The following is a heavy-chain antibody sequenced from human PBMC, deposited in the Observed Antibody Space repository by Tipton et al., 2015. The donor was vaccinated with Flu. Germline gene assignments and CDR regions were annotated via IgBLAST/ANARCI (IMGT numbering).Heavy chain of an antibody. D-gene: IGHD4-17*01. Sequence: TPSLTCTVSGGSISSSSYYWTWIRQPAGKGLEWIGQIYTSGSTKYNPSLKSRVTMSLDTSKNHFSLKLSSVTAADTAMYYCARDYGDLNWFDPWGQGTLVTVSS. V-gene: IGHV4-61*09. CDR1: GGSISSSSYY. J-gene: IGHJ5*02. CDR3: ARDYGDLNWFDP. CDR2: IYTSGST.